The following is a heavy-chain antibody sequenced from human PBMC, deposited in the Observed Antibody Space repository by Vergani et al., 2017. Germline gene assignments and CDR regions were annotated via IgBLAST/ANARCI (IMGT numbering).Heavy chain of an antibody. CDR1: GGSISSSSYY. V-gene: IGHV4-39*01. D-gene: IGHD3-22*01. CDR2: IYYSGST. J-gene: IGHJ6*02. Sequence: QLQLQESGPGLVKPSETLSLTCTVSGGSISSSSYYWGWIRQPPGKGLEWIGSIYYSGSTYYNPSLKSRVTISVDTSKNQFSLKLSSVTAADTAVYYCAKHDSASLYYYYGMDVWGQGTTVTVSS. CDR3: AKHDSASLYYYYGMDV.